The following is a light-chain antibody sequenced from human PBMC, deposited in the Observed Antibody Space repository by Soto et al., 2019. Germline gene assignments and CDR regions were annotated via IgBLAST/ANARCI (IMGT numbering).Light chain of an antibody. V-gene: IGLV2-11*01. CDR1: SSDVGGYNS. Sequence: QSALTQPRSVSGSPGQSVTISCTGTSSDVGGYNSVSWYQHHPGKAPKLMIYDVTNRPSGTPDRFSGSNFGTTASLTICGLQAEDEADYYCSSYAGSRVVFGAGTKLTVL. J-gene: IGLJ2*01. CDR2: DVT. CDR3: SSYAGSRVV.